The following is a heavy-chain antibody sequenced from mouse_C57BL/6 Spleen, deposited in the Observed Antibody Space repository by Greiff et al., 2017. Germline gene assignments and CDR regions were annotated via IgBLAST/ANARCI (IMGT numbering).Heavy chain of an antibody. CDR1: GFTFSDSG. V-gene: IGHV5-17*01. J-gene: IGHJ3*01. CDR3: ARGGD. CDR2: ISSGSSTI. Sequence: EVKLVESGGGLVKPGGSLKLSCAASGFTFSDSGMHWVRQAPEKGLEWVAYISSGSSTIYYADTVQGRFTISRDNAKNTLFRQMTRLRSEDTAMYYCARGGDWGQGTLVTVSA.